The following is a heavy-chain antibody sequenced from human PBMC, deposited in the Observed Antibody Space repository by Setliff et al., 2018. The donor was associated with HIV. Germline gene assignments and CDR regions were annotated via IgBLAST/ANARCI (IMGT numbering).Heavy chain of an antibody. CDR2: ISGYNGNT. V-gene: IGHV1-18*01. J-gene: IGHJ4*02. Sequence: ASVKVSCKASGYTFTSYGIGWVRQAPGQGLEWMGWISGYNGNTKYAQRFQGRVAMTTETSTSTAYMEVSSLRSDDTAVYYCAREGSPIYYFDYWSQGTLVTVSS. CDR1: GYTFTSYG. CDR3: AREGSPIYYFDY. D-gene: IGHD3-10*01.